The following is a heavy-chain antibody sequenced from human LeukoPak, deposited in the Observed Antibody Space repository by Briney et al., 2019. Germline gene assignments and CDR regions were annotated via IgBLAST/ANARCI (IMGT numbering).Heavy chain of an antibody. D-gene: IGHD2-21*02. CDR1: GFTFSNTW. V-gene: IGHV3-15*01. Sequence: GGSLRLXCAASGFTFSNTWMSWVRQAPGRGLEWVGRIKSTLDGGTTDYATPVKGRFIISRDDSKNTLYLQMNSLKNEDTALYYCTTATAVARYHFDYWGQGALVTVSS. J-gene: IGHJ4*02. CDR2: IKSTLDGGTT. CDR3: TTATAVARYHFDY.